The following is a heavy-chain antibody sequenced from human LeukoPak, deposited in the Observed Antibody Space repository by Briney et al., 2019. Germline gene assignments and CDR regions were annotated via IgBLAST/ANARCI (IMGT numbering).Heavy chain of an antibody. CDR1: GFTFSSYW. CDR3: ARALRYFDWSLGAFDI. Sequence: PGGSLRLSCAASGFTFSSYWMSWVRQAPGKGLEWVANIKQDGSEKYYVDSVKGRFTISRDNAKNSLYLQMNSLRAEDTAVYYCARALRYFDWSLGAFDIWGQGTMVTVSS. V-gene: IGHV3-7*04. CDR2: IKQDGSEK. D-gene: IGHD3-9*01. J-gene: IGHJ3*02.